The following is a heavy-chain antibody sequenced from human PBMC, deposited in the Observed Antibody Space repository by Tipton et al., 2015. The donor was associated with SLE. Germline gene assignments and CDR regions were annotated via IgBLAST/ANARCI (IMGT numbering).Heavy chain of an antibody. CDR2: IYTSGST. CDR3: ARDRGSHAFDI. D-gene: IGHD2-15*01. J-gene: IGHJ3*02. V-gene: IGHV4-61*09. Sequence: TLSLTCTVSGGSISSGSYYWSWIRQPAGKGLEWIGHIYTSGSTNYNPSLKSRVTISVDTSKNHFSLKLSSVTAADTAVYYCARDRGSHAFDIWGQGTMVTVSS. CDR1: GGSISSGSYY.